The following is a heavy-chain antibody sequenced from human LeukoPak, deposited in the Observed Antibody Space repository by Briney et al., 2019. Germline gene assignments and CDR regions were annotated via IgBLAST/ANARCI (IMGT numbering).Heavy chain of an antibody. CDR2: INHSGST. V-gene: IGHV4-34*01. D-gene: IGHD3-22*01. J-gene: IGHJ4*02. Sequence: WETLSLTCAVYGGSFSGYYWSWIRQPPGKGLEWIGEINHSGSTNYNPSPKSRVTISVDTSKNQFSLKLSSVTAADTAVYYCARALARYYYDSSGYPDYWGQGTLVTVSS. CDR3: ARALARYYYDSSGYPDY. CDR1: GGSFSGYY.